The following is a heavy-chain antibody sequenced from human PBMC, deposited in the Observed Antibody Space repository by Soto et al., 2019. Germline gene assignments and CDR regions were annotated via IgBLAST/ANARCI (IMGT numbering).Heavy chain of an antibody. CDR1: GGSISSGGYY. D-gene: IGHD1-26*01. V-gene: IGHV4-31*03. Sequence: QVQLQESGPGLVKPSQTLSLTCTVSGGSISSGGYYWSWIRQHPGKGLEWIGYIYYSGSTYYNPSLKSRVTISVDTSKTQFSLQLSSVPAADTAVYYCASGTEVSPSWDVWGQGTTVTVSS. J-gene: IGHJ6*02. CDR3: ASGTEVSPSWDV. CDR2: IYYSGST.